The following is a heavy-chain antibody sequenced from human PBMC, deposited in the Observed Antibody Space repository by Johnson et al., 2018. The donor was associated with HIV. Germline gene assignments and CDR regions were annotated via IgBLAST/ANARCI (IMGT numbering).Heavy chain of an antibody. D-gene: IGHD3-3*01. J-gene: IGHJ3*01. CDR3: VKMYYNFWSGYSAQMDAFDV. V-gene: IGHV3-30*18. Sequence: VQLVESGGGVVQPGGSLRLSCAASGFAFSNAWMSWVRQAPGKGLEWVAVISYDGSNKYYADSVKGRFTISRDNSKNTLYLEMYSLRVEDTAVYYCVKMYYNFWSGYSAQMDAFDVWGQGTMVTVSS. CDR2: ISYDGSNK. CDR1: GFAFSNAW.